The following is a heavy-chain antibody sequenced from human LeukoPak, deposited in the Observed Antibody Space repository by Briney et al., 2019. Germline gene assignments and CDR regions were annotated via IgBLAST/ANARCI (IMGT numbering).Heavy chain of an antibody. CDR1: GIIFGNFW. CDR3: AKDSFTIFGEFDY. Sequence: GGSLRLSCAASGIIFGNFWMSWVRQAPGKGLEWVSAISGSGGSTYYADSVKGRFTISRDNSKNTLYLQMNSLRAEDTAVYYCAKDSFTIFGEFDYWGQGTLVTVSS. D-gene: IGHD3-3*01. V-gene: IGHV3-23*01. J-gene: IGHJ4*02. CDR2: ISGSGGST.